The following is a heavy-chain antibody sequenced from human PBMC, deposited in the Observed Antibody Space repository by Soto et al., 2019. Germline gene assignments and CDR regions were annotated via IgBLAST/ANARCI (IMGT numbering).Heavy chain of an antibody. D-gene: IGHD2-15*01. J-gene: IGHJ3*02. V-gene: IGHV1-18*01. CDR1: DYTFTSYG. Sequence: GASVKVSCKASDYTFTSYGISWVRQAPGQGLEWMGWISAYNGNTNYAQKLQGRVTMTTDTSTSTAYMELRSLRSDDTAVYYCARASGYCSGGSCSDAFDIWGQGTMVTVSS. CDR2: ISAYNGNT. CDR3: ARASGYCSGGSCSDAFDI.